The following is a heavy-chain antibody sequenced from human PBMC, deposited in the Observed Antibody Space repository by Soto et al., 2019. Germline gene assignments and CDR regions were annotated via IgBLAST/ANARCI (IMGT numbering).Heavy chain of an antibody. CDR3: ANYQPATALDY. D-gene: IGHD2-2*01. CDR2: IYHSGGT. J-gene: IGHJ4*02. V-gene: IGHV4-39*01. Sequence: QPQLQESGPGLVKPSETLSLICTVSGASLSSSSYYWGWIRQPPGKGLEWIGSIYHSGGTHYNPSLRSRVTISIDTSKKQFSLQLNSLTAADTAVYYCANYQPATALDYWGLGILVTVSS. CDR1: GASLSSSSYY.